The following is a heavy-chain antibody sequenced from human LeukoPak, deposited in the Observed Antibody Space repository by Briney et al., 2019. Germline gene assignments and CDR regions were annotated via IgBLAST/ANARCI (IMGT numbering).Heavy chain of an antibody. D-gene: IGHD3-10*01. CDR2: INPSGGST. CDR3: ARTLGGVEIDY. CDR1: GYTFTSYY. J-gene: IGHJ4*02. Sequence: GASVKVSCKASGYTFTSYYMHWVRQAPGQGLEWMGIINPSGGSTSYAQKFQGRVTMTRDTSISTAYMELSRLRSDDTAVYYCARTLGGVEIDYWGQGTLVTVSS. V-gene: IGHV1-46*01.